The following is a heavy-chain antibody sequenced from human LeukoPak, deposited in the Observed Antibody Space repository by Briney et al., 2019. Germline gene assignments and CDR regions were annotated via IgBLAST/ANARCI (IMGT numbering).Heavy chain of an antibody. Sequence: GASVKVSCKASGYTFTSYGISWVRQAPGQGLEWMGWISAYNGNTNYAQKLQGRVTMTTDTSTSTAYMELRSLRSDDTAAYYCAREERFGELIQIDYWGQGTLVTVSS. CDR2: ISAYNGNT. J-gene: IGHJ4*02. D-gene: IGHD3-10*01. CDR3: AREERFGELIQIDY. CDR1: GYTFTSYG. V-gene: IGHV1-18*01.